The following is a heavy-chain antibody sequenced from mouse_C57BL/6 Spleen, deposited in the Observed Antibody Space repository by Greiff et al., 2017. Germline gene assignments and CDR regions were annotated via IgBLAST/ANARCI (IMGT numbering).Heavy chain of an antibody. Sequence: VQLQQSGPELVKPGASVKISCKASGYSFTGYYMNWVKQSPEKSLEWIGEINPSTGGTTYNQKFKAKATLTVDKSSSTAYMQLKSLTSEDSAVYYCARGSSYDYWGQGTTLTVSS. D-gene: IGHD1-1*01. CDR2: INPSTGGT. CDR1: GYSFTGYY. CDR3: ARGSSYDY. V-gene: IGHV1-42*01. J-gene: IGHJ2*01.